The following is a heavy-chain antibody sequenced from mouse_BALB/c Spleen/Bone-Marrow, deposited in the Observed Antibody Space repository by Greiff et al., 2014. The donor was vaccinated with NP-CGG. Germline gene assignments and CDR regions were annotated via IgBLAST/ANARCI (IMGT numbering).Heavy chain of an antibody. CDR3: AREGRGYYGSSGAAMDY. CDR1: GFSLTSYG. CDR2: IWAGGST. Sequence: VQLQQSGPGLVAPSQILSITCTVSGFSLTSYGVHWVRQPPGKGLEWLGVIWAGGSTSYNSALMSRLSINQDNSKSQVFLKLNSLQTDDTATYYCAREGRGYYGSSGAAMDYWGQGTSVTVSS. J-gene: IGHJ4*01. V-gene: IGHV2-9*02. D-gene: IGHD1-1*01.